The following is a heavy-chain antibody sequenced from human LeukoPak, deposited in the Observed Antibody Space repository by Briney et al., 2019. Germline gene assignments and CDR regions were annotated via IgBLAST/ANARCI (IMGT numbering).Heavy chain of an antibody. J-gene: IGHJ4*02. CDR3: ARGSSFDGYCTPGACDAGYYDI. CDR2: INHRGTS. CDR1: GHSFNAYV. Sequence: SETLSLTCAVYGHSFNAYVWNWIRQAPGKSQEYIGEINHRGTSHYNPSLKTRVTLSVDTSKNQFSLKLTSVTAADTAVYYCARGSSFDGYCTPGACDAGYYDIWGQGTQVSVSS. V-gene: IGHV4-34*01. D-gene: IGHD2-8*01.